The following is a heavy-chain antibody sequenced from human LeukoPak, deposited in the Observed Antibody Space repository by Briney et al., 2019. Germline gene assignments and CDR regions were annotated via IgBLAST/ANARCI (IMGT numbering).Heavy chain of an antibody. CDR1: GLTVSTND. CDR3: SAHYGDLYYFDF. V-gene: IGHV3-66*01. Sequence: GGSLRLSCAASGLTVSTNDVSWVRQAPGKGLEWVSVIYTRGTTAYAGSVTGRFTTSRDNSKNTLYLQMNSLRAEDTAVYYCSAHYGDLYYFDFWGQGTLVTVSS. CDR2: IYTRGTT. D-gene: IGHD4-17*01. J-gene: IGHJ4*02.